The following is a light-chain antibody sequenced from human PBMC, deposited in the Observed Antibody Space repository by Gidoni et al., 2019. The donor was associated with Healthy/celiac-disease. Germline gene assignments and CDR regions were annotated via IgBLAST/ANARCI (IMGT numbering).Light chain of an antibody. CDR1: KLVDKY. CDR3: QAWDSSTVV. Sequence: SYELTQPPSVSVSPGQTACITCSGDKLVDKYACWYQQKPGQSPVLVIYQDSKRPSGIPERFSGSNSGNTATLTISGTQAMDEADYYCQAWDSSTVVFGTGTKVTV. V-gene: IGLV3-1*01. J-gene: IGLJ1*01. CDR2: QDS.